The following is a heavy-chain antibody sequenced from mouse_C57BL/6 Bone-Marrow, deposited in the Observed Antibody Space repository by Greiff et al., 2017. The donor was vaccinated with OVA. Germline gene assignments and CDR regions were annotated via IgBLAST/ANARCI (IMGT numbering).Heavy chain of an antibody. Sequence: QVQLQQSGPELVKPGASVKISCKASGYTFTDYYINWVKQRPGQGLEWIGWIFPGSGSTYYNEKFKGKATLTVDKSSCTAYMLLSGLTAEDSSFYYWARRDPTWMDYWGQGTSVTVSS. J-gene: IGHJ4*01. CDR3: ARRDPTWMDY. V-gene: IGHV1-75*01. D-gene: IGHD3-3*01. CDR1: GYTFTDYY. CDR2: IFPGSGST.